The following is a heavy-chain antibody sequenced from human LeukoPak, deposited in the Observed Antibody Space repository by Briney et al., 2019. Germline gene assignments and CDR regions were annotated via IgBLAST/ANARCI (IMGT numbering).Heavy chain of an antibody. CDR3: AGVSSGWYIGAFDI. J-gene: IGHJ3*02. CDR1: GFTVSSNY. V-gene: IGHV3-66*02. D-gene: IGHD6-19*01. CDR2: IYSGGST. Sequence: TGGSLRLSCAASGFTVSSNYMSWVRQAPGKGLEWVSVIYSGGSTYYADSVKGRFTISRDNSKNTLYLQMNSLRAEDTAVYYCAGVSSGWYIGAFDIWGQGTMVTVSS.